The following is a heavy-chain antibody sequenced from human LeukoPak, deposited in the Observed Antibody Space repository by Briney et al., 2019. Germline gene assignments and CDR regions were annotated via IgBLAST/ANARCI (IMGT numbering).Heavy chain of an antibody. V-gene: IGHV3-33*06. J-gene: IGHJ4*02. CDR3: AKIWNDEDY. CDR2: IWYDGSNK. D-gene: IGHD1-1*01. CDR1: GFTFSSYG. Sequence: GGSLRLSCAASGFTFSSYGMHWVRQAPGKGLEWVAVIWYDGSNKYYADSVKGRFTISRDNSKNTLYLQMSSLRAEDTAVYYCAKIWNDEDYWGQGTLVTVSS.